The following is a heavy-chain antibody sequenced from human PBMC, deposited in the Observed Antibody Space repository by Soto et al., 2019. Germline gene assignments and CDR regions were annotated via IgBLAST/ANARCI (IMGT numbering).Heavy chain of an antibody. J-gene: IGHJ4*02. Sequence: EVQLVESGGGLVQPGGSLRLSCAASGFTFSTNWMHWVRQAPGKGLVWVSRINSDGSTTSYADSGKGRMTIARDNAKTSLELQMRSLRAEDTAEYYCAKGGAYDFPPYWGQGTLVTVSS. CDR2: INSDGSTT. CDR1: GFTFSTNW. CDR3: AKGGAYDFPPY. V-gene: IGHV3-74*01. D-gene: IGHD3-3*01.